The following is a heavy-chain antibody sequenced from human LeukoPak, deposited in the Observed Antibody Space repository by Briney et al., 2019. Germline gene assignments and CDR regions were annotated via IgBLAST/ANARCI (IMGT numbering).Heavy chain of an antibody. D-gene: IGHD5-12*01. V-gene: IGHV4-59*01. Sequence: SETLSLTCTVSGGSISSYYWSWIRQPPGKGLEWIGYIYYSGSTNYNPSLKSRVTISVDTSKNQFSLKLSSVTAADTAVYYCARDRKPHDRYSGYGHWGQGTLVTVSS. CDR3: ARDRKPHDRYSGYGH. CDR1: GGSISSYY. J-gene: IGHJ4*02. CDR2: IYYSGST.